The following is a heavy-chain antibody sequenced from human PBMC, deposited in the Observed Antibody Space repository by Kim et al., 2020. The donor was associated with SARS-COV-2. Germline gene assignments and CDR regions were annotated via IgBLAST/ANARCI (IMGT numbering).Heavy chain of an antibody. Sequence: STYSNPSLKRRVTISVDTSKNQFALKLSSVTAADTAVYYCARGPPAYLDVWGQGTTVTVSS. CDR3: ARGPPAYLDV. J-gene: IGHJ6*02. CDR2: ST. V-gene: IGHV4-39*01.